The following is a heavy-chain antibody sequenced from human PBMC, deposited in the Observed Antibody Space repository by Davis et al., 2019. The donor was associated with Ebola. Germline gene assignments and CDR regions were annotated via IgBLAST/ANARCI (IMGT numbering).Heavy chain of an antibody. V-gene: IGHV1-58*02. CDR3: AASAGTVGKFDF. CDR2: IVVGSGYT. D-gene: IGHD1-14*01. J-gene: IGHJ4*02. Sequence: ASSVKVSCKASVFTFSSSGMQWVRQARGQRLEWIGGIVVGSGYTNYAQKFRERLTLTRDMSTSTAQMELRSLRFEDTAVYYCAASAGTVGKFDFWGQGTLVTVSS. CDR1: VFTFSSSG.